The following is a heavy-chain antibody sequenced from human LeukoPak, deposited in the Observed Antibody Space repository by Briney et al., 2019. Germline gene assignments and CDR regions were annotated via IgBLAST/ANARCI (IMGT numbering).Heavy chain of an antibody. D-gene: IGHD2-2*01. Sequence: GGSLRLSCAASGLTLSSYWMSWVRQAPGKGLEWVAFIRYDGSNKYYADSVKGRFTISRDNSKDTLYLQMDSLRAEDTAVYYCAKDPPDIVVVPAADDAFDIWGQGTMVTVSS. CDR2: IRYDGSNK. CDR3: AKDPPDIVVVPAADDAFDI. V-gene: IGHV3-30*02. J-gene: IGHJ3*02. CDR1: GLTLSSYW.